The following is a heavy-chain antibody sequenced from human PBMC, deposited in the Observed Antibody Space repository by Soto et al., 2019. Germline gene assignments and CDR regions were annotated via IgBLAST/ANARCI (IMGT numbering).Heavy chain of an antibody. J-gene: IGHJ5*02. D-gene: IGHD3-3*01. V-gene: IGHV3-21*01. CDR1: GSTSRSKT. CDR2: ISSSSSYI. CDR3: ARAANFWSGFDP. Sequence: GGPRKPSFPPPGSTSRSKTMNWVRQAPGKGLEWVSSISSSSSYIYYADSVKGRFTISRDNAKNSLYLQMNSLRAEDTAVYYCARAANFWSGFDPWGQGTLVTVSS.